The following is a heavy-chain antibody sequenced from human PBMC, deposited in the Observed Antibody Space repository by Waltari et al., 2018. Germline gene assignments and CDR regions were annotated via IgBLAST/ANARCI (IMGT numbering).Heavy chain of an antibody. J-gene: IGHJ4*02. CDR3: ARAFGEWELSV. V-gene: IGHV3-53*01. CDR1: GFTVGHSH. CDR2: IYTGGNT. Sequence: EVQLVESGGGLIQPGGSLRLSCAASGFTVGHSHMTWVRQAPGRGLECVSIIYTGGNTYYTDSVKGRFTVSRDTSKNTVYLQMNSLRADDTAVYYCARAFGEWELSVWGPGTLVSVSP. D-gene: IGHD1-26*01.